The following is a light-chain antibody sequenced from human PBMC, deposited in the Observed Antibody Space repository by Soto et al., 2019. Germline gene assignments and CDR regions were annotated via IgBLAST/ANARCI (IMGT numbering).Light chain of an antibody. J-gene: IGKJ5*01. V-gene: IGKV1-17*01. CDR2: DXA. Sequence: DIHMSKSPSSMSASVGARVTMTXRASQGVGDDLGWYQQNQGXAPKXXXYDXASLQSGGPSRLSGSGSATEFPLTISSLQPEDFANYYCLQHNSFTLTFGQGTRLEIK. CDR1: QGVGDD. CDR3: LQHNSFTLT.